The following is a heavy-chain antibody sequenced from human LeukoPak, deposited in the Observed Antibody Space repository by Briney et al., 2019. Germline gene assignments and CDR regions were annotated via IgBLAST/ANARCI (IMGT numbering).Heavy chain of an antibody. V-gene: IGHV5-51*01. CDR1: GYSFTSYW. CDR2: IFPRDSKT. D-gene: IGHD4-17*01. Sequence: GESLKISCEGSGYSFTSYWIGWVRQMPGKGLEWMGIIFPRDSKTRYSPSFQGQVTISADKSINTAYLEWSSLKASDTAMYYCARRKNGDYENPWDYWGQGTLVTVSS. CDR3: ARRKNGDYENPWDY. J-gene: IGHJ4*02.